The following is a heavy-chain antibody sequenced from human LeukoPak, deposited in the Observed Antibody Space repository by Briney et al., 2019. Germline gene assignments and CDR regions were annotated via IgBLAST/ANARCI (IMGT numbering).Heavy chain of an antibody. D-gene: IGHD2-15*01. CDR1: GITLSNYG. CDR2: ISDSGGRT. V-gene: IGHV3-23*01. J-gene: IGHJ4*02. CDR3: AKRGVVIRVILVGFHKEAYYFDS. Sequence: SGGSLRLSCTVSGITLSNYGMSWVRQAPGKGLEWVAGISDSGGRTNYADSVKGRFTLSRGNPKNTLYLQMNSLRAEDTAAYFCAKRGVVIRVILVGFHKEAYYFDSWGQGALVTVSS.